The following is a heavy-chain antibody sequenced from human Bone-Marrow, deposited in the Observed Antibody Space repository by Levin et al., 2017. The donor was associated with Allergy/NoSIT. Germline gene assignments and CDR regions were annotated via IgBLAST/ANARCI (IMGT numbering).Heavy chain of an antibody. Sequence: SCAASGFTFSAFGMHWVRQAPGRGLEWVAVISYDGVHKFYADSVKGRFTISRDNSKNTHYLQMNSLRAEDTAVYYCTRDRGEWGQFYFDYWGQGILVTVSS. D-gene: IGHD1-26*01. CDR3: TRDRGEWGQFYFDY. J-gene: IGHJ4*02. CDR2: ISYDGVHK. CDR1: GFTFSAFG. V-gene: IGHV3-33*01.